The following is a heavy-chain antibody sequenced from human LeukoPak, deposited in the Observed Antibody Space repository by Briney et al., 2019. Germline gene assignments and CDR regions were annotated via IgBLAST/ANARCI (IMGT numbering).Heavy chain of an antibody. V-gene: IGHV3-53*01. CDR1: GFTVSSNY. D-gene: IGHD4-17*01. CDR2: IYSDGST. CDR3: AKSDGDYVGAFDI. J-gene: IGHJ3*02. Sequence: GGSLRLSCAASGFTVSSNYMSWVRQAPGKGLEWVSVIYSDGSTYYADCVKGRFTISRDNSKHTLYLQMNSLRAEDTAVYYCAKSDGDYVGAFDIWGQGTMVTVSS.